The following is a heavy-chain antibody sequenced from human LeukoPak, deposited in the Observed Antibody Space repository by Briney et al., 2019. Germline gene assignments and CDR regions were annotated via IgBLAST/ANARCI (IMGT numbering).Heavy chain of an antibody. CDR1: GFSFDDYG. CDR3: ARGGISIFGVVIHSDY. CDR2: INWSGRST. V-gene: IGHV3-20*04. Sequence: GGSLRLSCAASGFSFDDYGMSWVRQAPGKGLEWVSGINWSGRSTGYADSVKGRFTISRDNAKNSLYLQMNSLRAEDTALNYCARGGISIFGVVIHSDYWGQGTLVTVSS. J-gene: IGHJ4*02. D-gene: IGHD3-3*01.